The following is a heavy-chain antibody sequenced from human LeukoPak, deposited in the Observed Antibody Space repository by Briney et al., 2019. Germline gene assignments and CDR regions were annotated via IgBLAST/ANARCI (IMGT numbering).Heavy chain of an antibody. D-gene: IGHD6-6*01. CDR2: IYYSGTT. V-gene: IGHV4-31*03. CDR1: GGSTSSDGYY. J-gene: IGHJ4*02. CDR3: ARDNIEYSSSSGIDY. Sequence: SETLSLTCTVSGGSTSSDGYYWSWIRQHPGKGLEWIGYIYYSGTTYCIPSLKSRVTISVDTSKNQFFLKLSSVTAADTAVYYCARDNIEYSSSSGIDYWGQGTLVTVSS.